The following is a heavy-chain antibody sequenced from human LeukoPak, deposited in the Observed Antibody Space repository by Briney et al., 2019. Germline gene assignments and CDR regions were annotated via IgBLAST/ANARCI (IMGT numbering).Heavy chain of an antibody. CDR1: GFTFSSYG. V-gene: IGHV3-30*18. CDR3: AKLPIRFLDPPYSGFDY. D-gene: IGHD3-3*01. Sequence: PGGSLRLSCAASGFTFSSYGMHWVRQAPGKGLEWVAVISYDGSNKYYADSVKGRFTISRDNSKNTLYLQMNSLRAEDTAVYYCAKLPIRFLDPPYSGFDYWGQGTLVTVSS. J-gene: IGHJ4*02. CDR2: ISYDGSNK.